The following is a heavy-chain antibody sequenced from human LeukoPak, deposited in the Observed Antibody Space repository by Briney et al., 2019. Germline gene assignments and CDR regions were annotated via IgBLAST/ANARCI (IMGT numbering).Heavy chain of an antibody. CDR3: AKQHQININYFDS. D-gene: IGHD1/OR15-1a*01. CDR1: GFSFDDYG. Sequence: PGGSLRLSCAASGFSFDDYGMTWVRQRPGKGLEWVSGINWNGDSTDYADSVKGRFTISRDNAKSSLYLQMNSLRAEDTAFYYCAKQHQININYFDSWGQGTLVTVSS. V-gene: IGHV3-20*04. J-gene: IGHJ4*02. CDR2: INWNGDST.